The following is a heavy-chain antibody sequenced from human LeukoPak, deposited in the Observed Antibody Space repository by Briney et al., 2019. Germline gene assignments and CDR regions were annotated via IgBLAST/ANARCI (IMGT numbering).Heavy chain of an antibody. D-gene: IGHD6-19*01. Sequence: PSETLSLTCTVSGGSISSGDYYWSWIRQPSGKGLEWIGYIYYSGSTYYNPSLKSRVTISVDTPKNQFSLKLSSVTAADTAVYYCARVAVAGTKDCWGQGTLVTVSS. V-gene: IGHV4-30-4*08. CDR3: ARVAVAGTKDC. CDR2: IYYSGST. CDR1: GGSISSGDYY. J-gene: IGHJ4*02.